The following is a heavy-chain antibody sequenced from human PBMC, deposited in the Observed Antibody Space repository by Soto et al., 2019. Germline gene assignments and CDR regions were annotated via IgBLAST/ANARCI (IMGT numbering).Heavy chain of an antibody. Sequence: EVQLVESGGGLVQPGGSLSLSCAASGFTFSSYSMNWVRQAPGKGLEGVSYISSSSSTIYYADSVKGRFTISRDNAKNSLYLQMNSLRDEDTAVYYCARDRRITIFGVVTYYYYGMDVWGQGTTVTVSS. CDR2: ISSSSSTI. CDR3: ARDRRITIFGVVTYYYYGMDV. V-gene: IGHV3-48*02. D-gene: IGHD3-3*01. J-gene: IGHJ6*02. CDR1: GFTFSSYS.